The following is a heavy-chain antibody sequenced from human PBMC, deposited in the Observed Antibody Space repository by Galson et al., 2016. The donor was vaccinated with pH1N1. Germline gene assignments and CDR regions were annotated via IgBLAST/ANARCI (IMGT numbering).Heavy chain of an antibody. Sequence: SVKVSCKASGYTFTRYYFHWVRQAPGQGLEWMGVIDPSPGTTTYAQKFQGLVTMTSDTSTSTVYLDLSRLKSDDTSVFYCTRDLGRRREFWGQGTLVTVSS. D-gene: IGHD1-26*01. CDR1: GYTFTRYY. CDR2: IDPSPGTT. J-gene: IGHJ1*01. V-gene: IGHV1-46*01. CDR3: TRDLGRRREF.